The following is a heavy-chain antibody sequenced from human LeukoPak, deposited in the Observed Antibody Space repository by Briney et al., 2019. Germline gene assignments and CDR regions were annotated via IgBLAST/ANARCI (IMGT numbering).Heavy chain of an antibody. D-gene: IGHD2-15*01. Sequence: GRSLRLSCAASGFTFSTYGMHWVRQAPGKGLEWVAVIWYDGGNKYYSDSVKGRFTISRDNSKNTVSLQMNSLRAEDTAVYYCARGQYSPDYWGQGTVVTVSA. CDR3: ARGQYSPDY. J-gene: IGHJ4*02. V-gene: IGHV3-33*01. CDR2: IWYDGGNK. CDR1: GFTFSTYG.